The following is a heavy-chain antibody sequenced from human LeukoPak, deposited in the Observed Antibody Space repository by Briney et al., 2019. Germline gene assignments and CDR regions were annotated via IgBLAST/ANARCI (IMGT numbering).Heavy chain of an antibody. Sequence: ASVKVSCKASGYTFTSYGISWVRQAPGQGLEWMGWISAYNGNTNYAQKLQGRVTMTTDTSTSTAYMELRSLRSDDTAVYYCARGPLGGSGSYSTFDYWGQGTLVTVSS. CDR3: ARGPLGGSGSYSTFDY. J-gene: IGHJ4*02. V-gene: IGHV1-18*04. D-gene: IGHD3-10*01. CDR1: GYTFTSYG. CDR2: ISAYNGNT.